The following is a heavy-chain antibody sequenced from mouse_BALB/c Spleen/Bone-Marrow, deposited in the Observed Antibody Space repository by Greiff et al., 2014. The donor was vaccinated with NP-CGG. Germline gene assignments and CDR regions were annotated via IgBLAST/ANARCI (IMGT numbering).Heavy chain of an antibody. J-gene: IGHJ2*01. CDR3: ARQYGNYFDY. Sequence: VQLQQSGAELVRPGSSVKISCKASGYAFSSYWMNWVKQRPGRGLEWIGQIYPGDGDTNYNGKFKGKATLTADKSSSTAYTQLSSLTSEDSAVYFCARQYGNYFDYWGQGTTLTVSS. V-gene: IGHV1-80*01. D-gene: IGHD2-10*02. CDR2: IYPGDGDT. CDR1: GYAFSSYW.